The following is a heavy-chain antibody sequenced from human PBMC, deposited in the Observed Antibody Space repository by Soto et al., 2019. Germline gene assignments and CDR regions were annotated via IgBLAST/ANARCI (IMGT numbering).Heavy chain of an antibody. V-gene: IGHV4-59*01. CDR1: GGSISSYY. CDR3: ARDQVVVTATHYYYYCMDV. Sequence: QVQLQESGPGLVKPSETLSLTCTVSGGSISSYYWSWIRQPPGKGLEWIGYIYYSGSTNYNPSLKSRVTISVDTSKNQFSLERSSVTAADTAVYYCARDQVVVTATHYYYYCMDVWGQRTTVTDSS. J-gene: IGHJ6*02. D-gene: IGHD2-21*02. CDR2: IYYSGST.